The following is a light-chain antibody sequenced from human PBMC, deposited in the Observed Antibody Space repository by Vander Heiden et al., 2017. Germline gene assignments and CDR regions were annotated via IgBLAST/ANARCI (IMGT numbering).Light chain of an antibody. CDR2: DVS. CDR1: SRDVGGYDY. CDR3: CSHAGSYTWV. V-gene: IGLV2-11*01. Sequence: QSALTQPRSVSGSPGQSVTISCTGTSRDVGGYDYVSWYQQHPGKAPKLMIYDVSKRPSGVPDRFSGSKSGNTASLTISGLQADDEADYYCCSHAGSYTWVFGGGTKLTVL. J-gene: IGLJ3*02.